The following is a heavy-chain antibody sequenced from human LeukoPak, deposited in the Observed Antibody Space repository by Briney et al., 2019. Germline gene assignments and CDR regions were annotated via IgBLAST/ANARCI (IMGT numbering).Heavy chain of an antibody. Sequence: TGGSLRLSCAASGFTFSDYGMHWVRQAPGKGLEWVTFIRYDGGNKYYADSVKGRFAISRDNSKNTLYLQMNSLRAEGTAVYSCVQSMGEGRPHDNTDVGGK. CDR3: VQSMGEGRPHDNTDV. CDR1: GFTFSDYG. CDR2: IRYDGGNK. V-gene: IGHV3-30*02. D-gene: IGHD1-1*01. J-gene: IGHJ6*03.